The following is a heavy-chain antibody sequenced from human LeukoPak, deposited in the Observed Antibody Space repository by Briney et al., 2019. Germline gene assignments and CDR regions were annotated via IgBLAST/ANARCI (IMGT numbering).Heavy chain of an antibody. CDR2: ISNDGSNK. Sequence: GGSLRLSCAASVVTFSHYGVHWVRQAPGKGLEWVALISNDGSNKNYADSVKGRFTISRDNSKNTLNLQVNSLRAEDTAVYYCAKDPEYSYGYSCDYWGQGTLVTVSS. CDR1: VVTFSHYG. J-gene: IGHJ4*02. V-gene: IGHV3-30*18. CDR3: AKDPEYSYGYSCDY. D-gene: IGHD5-18*01.